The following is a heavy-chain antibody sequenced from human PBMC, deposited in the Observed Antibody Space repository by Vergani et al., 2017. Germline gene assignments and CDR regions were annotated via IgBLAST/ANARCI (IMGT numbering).Heavy chain of an antibody. CDR1: GGSISSGSYY. J-gene: IGHJ6*03. V-gene: IGHV4-61*02. D-gene: IGHD3-10*01. Sequence: QVQLQESGPGLVKPSQTLSLTCTVSGGSISSGSYYWSWIRQPAGKGLEWIGRIYTSGSTNYNPSLKSRVTISVDTSKNPFSLKLSSVTAADTAVYYCARVGFGELREEIDYYYMDVWGKGTTVTVSS. CDR3: ARVGFGELREEIDYYYMDV. CDR2: IYTSGST.